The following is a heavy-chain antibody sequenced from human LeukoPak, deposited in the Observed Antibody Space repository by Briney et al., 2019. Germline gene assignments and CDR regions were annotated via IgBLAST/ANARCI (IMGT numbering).Heavy chain of an antibody. CDR3: ARVPTPLLRYFDWSATPLDY. CDR2: ISAQNGNT. Sequence: ASVKVSCKASGYTFTSYGISWVRQAPGQGLEWMGLISAQNGNTNYAQKLQGRVTMTTDTSTSTAYMELRSLRSDDTAVYYCARVPTPLLRYFDWSATPLDYWGQGTLVTVSS. V-gene: IGHV1-18*01. D-gene: IGHD3-9*01. J-gene: IGHJ4*02. CDR1: GYTFTSYG.